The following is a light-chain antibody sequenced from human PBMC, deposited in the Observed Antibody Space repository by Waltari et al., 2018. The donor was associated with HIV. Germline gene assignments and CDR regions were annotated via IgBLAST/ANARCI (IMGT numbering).Light chain of an antibody. CDR2: EAS. V-gene: IGKV3-15*01. Sequence: EVVLTQSPATLSLSAGERATLSCRASQSVRNRLAWYQQKPGQPPRLLIYEASTRMPGVPAKFGGSGFGTEFSLTISSLQSEDSAVYFCQHYNNWPFTFGPGTRVNIK. J-gene: IGKJ3*01. CDR1: QSVRNR. CDR3: QHYNNWPFT.